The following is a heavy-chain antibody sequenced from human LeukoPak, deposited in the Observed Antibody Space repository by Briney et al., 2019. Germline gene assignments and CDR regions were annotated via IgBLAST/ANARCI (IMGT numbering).Heavy chain of an antibody. CDR3: ARRRYYDGSGYLE. V-gene: IGHV4-38-2*01. Sequence: PSETLSLTCAVSGYSISSDSYWDWIRQPPGKGLEWIGTIYYSGRTYYSPSLKSRVTMSVDPSKNQFSLTLRSVTAADTAVYYCARRRYYDGSGYLEWGQGTLLSVSS. J-gene: IGHJ1*01. CDR2: IYYSGRT. CDR1: GYSISSDSY. D-gene: IGHD3-22*01.